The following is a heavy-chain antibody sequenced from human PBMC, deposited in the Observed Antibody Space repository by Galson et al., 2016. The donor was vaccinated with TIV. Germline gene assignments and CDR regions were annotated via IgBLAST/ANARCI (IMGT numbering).Heavy chain of an antibody. CDR2: IYYTGST. CDR1: GDSISSNNYY. J-gene: IGHJ1*01. V-gene: IGHV4-39*07. Sequence: CTVSGDSISSNNYYWGWIRQPPGKGLEWIGSIYYTGSTFYNPSLKSRVTISVDTSKNQFSLSLSSVTAADSAIYYCAWSGWEPSYFQHWGQGTLGIVSS. D-gene: IGHD1-26*01. CDR3: AWSGWEPSYFQH.